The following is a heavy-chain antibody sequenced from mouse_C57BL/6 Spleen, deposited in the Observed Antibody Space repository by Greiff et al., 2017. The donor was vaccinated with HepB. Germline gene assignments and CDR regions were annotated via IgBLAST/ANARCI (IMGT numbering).Heavy chain of an antibody. D-gene: IGHD3-2*02. Sequence: DVKLQESGPGLVKPSQSLSLTCSVTGYSITSGYYWNWIRQFPGNKLEWMGYISYDGSNNYNPSLKNRISITRDTSKNQFFLKLNSVTTEDTATYYCARGDSSGYFAWFAYWGQGTLVTVSA. CDR3: ARGDSSGYFAWFAY. CDR1: GYSITSGYY. V-gene: IGHV3-6*01. J-gene: IGHJ3*01. CDR2: ISYDGSN.